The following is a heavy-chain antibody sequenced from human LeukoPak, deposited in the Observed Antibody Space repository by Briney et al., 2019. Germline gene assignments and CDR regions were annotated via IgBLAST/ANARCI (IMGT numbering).Heavy chain of an antibody. D-gene: IGHD2-2*01. CDR3: AKTKPVPAAGYSYYYMDV. CDR2: IRYDGSNK. Sequence: GGSLRLSCAASGFTFSSYGMHWVRQAPGKGLEWVAFIRYDGSNKYYADSVKGRFTISRDNSKNTLYLQMNSLRAEDTAVYYCAKTKPVPAAGYSYYYMDVWGKRTTVTVSS. CDR1: GFTFSSYG. V-gene: IGHV3-30*02. J-gene: IGHJ6*03.